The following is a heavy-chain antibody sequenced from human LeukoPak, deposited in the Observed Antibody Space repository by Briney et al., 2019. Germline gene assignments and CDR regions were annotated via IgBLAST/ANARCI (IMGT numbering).Heavy chain of an antibody. V-gene: IGHV3-30*03. CDR1: GLTFSRYW. D-gene: IGHD4-17*01. CDR2: ISYDGNKE. CDR3: KDSTRDYGYYGIPES. Sequence: PGGSLRLSCAVSGLTFSRYWMHWVRQAPGKGLVWVAYISYDGNKEYYTDSVKGRFTISRDNSKNMLFMQMNSLRIEDTGVYCAKDSTRDYGYYGIPESWGQGTLVTVS. J-gene: IGHJ5*02.